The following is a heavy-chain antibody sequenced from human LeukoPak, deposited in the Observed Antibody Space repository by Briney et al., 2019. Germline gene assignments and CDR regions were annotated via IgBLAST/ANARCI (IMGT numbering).Heavy chain of an antibody. V-gene: IGHV4-39*01. CDR3: ARQNRGDYYDSSGPTRYFDY. D-gene: IGHD3-22*01. CDR1: GGSISSSSYY. J-gene: IGHJ4*02. CDR2: IYYSGST. Sequence: PSETLSLTCTVSGGSISSSSYYWGWIRQPPGKGLEWIGSIYYSGSTYYNPSLKSRVTISVDTSKNQFSLKLSSVTAADTAVYYCARQNRGDYYDSSGPTRYFDYWGQGTLVTVSS.